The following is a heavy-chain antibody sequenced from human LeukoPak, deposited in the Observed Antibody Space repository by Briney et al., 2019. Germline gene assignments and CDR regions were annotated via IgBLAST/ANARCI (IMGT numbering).Heavy chain of an antibody. D-gene: IGHD2-2*01. CDR1: GFTFSSYG. Sequence: GGSLRLSCAASGFTFSSYGMHWVRQAPGKGLEWVAFIRYDGSNKYYADSVKGRFTISRDNSKNTLYLQMNSLRAKDTAVYYCAKTGYCSSTSCRPYYYYYMDVWGKGTTVTVSS. CDR3: AKTGYCSSTSCRPYYYYYMDV. V-gene: IGHV3-30*02. CDR2: IRYDGSNK. J-gene: IGHJ6*03.